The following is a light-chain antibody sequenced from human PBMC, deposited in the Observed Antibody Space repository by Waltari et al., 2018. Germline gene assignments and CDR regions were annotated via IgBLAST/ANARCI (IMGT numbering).Light chain of an antibody. CDR3: QHGYNTPWT. Sequence: IQMTQSQSSLSASVGDRVTITCQASQGINNNLAWYQQKPGKVPKLLIYKAFTLQSGVPSRFSGSGSGTDFTLTINSLQPEDFATYYCQHGYNTPWTFGQGTKVEIK. V-gene: IGKV1-6*01. CDR1: QGINNN. CDR2: KAF. J-gene: IGKJ1*01.